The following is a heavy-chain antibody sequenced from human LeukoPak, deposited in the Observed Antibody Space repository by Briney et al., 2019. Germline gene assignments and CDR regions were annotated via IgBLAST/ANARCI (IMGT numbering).Heavy chain of an antibody. CDR2: IYSGGST. Sequence: TGGSLRLSCAASGFTVSSNYMTWVRQAPRKGLEWVSVIYSGGSTYYADSVKGRFTISRDNSKNTLYLQMNSLRAEDTAVYYCARDLRSGGFPVYDYWGQGTLVTVSS. D-gene: IGHD2-15*01. V-gene: IGHV3-66*01. CDR3: ARDLRSGGFPVYDY. CDR1: GFTVSSNY. J-gene: IGHJ4*02.